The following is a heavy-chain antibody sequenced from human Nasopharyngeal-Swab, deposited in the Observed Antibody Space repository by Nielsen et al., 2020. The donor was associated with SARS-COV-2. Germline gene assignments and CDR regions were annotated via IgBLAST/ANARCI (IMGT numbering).Heavy chain of an antibody. Sequence: WIRQPPGKGLEWIGYIYYSGGANYNLSLKSRVTISVVTSKNQFSLKLSSVTAADTAVYYCARGRRVVRGVIITNYYYYYYMDVWGKGTTVTVSS. V-gene: IGHV4-59*12. CDR2: IYYSGGA. J-gene: IGHJ6*03. D-gene: IGHD3-10*01. CDR3: ARGRRVVRGVIITNYYYYYYMDV.